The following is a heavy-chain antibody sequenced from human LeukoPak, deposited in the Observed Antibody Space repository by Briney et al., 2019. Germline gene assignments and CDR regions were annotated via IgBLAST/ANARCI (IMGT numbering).Heavy chain of an antibody. CDR2: IYTSGST. CDR3: ARHRAGNYDILTGPFDY. J-gene: IGHJ4*02. CDR1: GGSISSYY. Sequence: SETLSLTCTVSGGSISSYYWSWIRQPAGKGLEWVGRIYTSGSTNYNPSLKSRVTMSVDTSKNQFSLKLSSVTAADTAVYYCARHRAGNYDILTGPFDYWGQGTLVTVSS. V-gene: IGHV4-4*07. D-gene: IGHD3-9*01.